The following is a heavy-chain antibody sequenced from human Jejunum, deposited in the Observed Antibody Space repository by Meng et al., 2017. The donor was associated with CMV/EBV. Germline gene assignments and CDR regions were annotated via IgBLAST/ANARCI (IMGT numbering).Heavy chain of an antibody. CDR3: ASYYYDASGHNWFDS. D-gene: IGHD3-22*01. Sequence: GSIRSGDYYWSWIRQAPGQGLEWIGYISYSGSTYYNPSLKTRIAISIDTSRAQFSLKMSSVTAADTAVYYCASYYYDASGHNWFDSWGRGTRVTVSS. CDR1: GSIRSGDYY. V-gene: IGHV4-30-4*08. J-gene: IGHJ5*01. CDR2: ISYSGST.